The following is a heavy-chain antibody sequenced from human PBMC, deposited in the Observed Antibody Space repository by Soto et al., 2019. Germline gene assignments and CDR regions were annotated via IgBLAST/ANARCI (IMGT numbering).Heavy chain of an antibody. CDR3: ARGGASVTTPFDS. CDR1: GFAFSDHY. V-gene: IGHV3-11*01. D-gene: IGHD4-17*01. Sequence: QVQLVESGGGLVKPGGSLRLSCAASGFAFSDHYMSWIRQAPGKGLEWISYISSSGSTIYYADSVKGRFTISRDNAKKSLYLQMDSLTADDTAVYYCARGGASVTTPFDSWGQGTQVTVSS. J-gene: IGHJ4*02. CDR2: ISSSGSTI.